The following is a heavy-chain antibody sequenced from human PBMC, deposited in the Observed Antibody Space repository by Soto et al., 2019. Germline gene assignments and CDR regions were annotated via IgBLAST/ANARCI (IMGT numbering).Heavy chain of an antibody. J-gene: IGHJ4*02. D-gene: IGHD2-2*01. CDR1: GFSFSSYT. V-gene: IGHV3-23*01. Sequence: GGSLRLSCTASGFSFSSYTMGWVRQAPGKGLQWVSSISDGGSSTYYADSVKGRFTVSRDNSKNTLFLQMNSLRAEDTAVYYCVKDLVLIISASHVRPGDFDYWGQGTLVTVSS. CDR2: ISDGGSST. CDR3: VKDLVLIISASHVRPGDFDY.